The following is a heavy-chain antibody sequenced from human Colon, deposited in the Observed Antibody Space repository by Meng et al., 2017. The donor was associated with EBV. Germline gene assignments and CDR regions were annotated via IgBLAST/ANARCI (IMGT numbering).Heavy chain of an antibody. CDR3: ARASRVLGGFDY. CDR2: INTSVGYT. J-gene: IGHJ4*02. Sequence: QGRLAQFGGEVKKSWASVKVSCKASGYTFTNYYMHWVRQAPGQGLEWTGIINTSVGYTSHAQKFQGRVTMTRDTSTSTVHMEVSSLRSADTAVYYCARASRVLGGFDYWGQGTLVTVSS. V-gene: IGHV1-46*01. D-gene: IGHD3-16*01. CDR1: GYTFTNYY.